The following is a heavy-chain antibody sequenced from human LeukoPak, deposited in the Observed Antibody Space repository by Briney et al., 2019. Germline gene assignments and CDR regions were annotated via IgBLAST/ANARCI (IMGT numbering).Heavy chain of an antibody. Sequence: GGSLRLSCAASGFTFSAYNMNWVRQAPGKGLEWVAVISYDGSNKYYADSVKGRFTISRDNSKNTLYLQMNSLRAEDTAVYYCAKDHSSGWETRLDYWGQGTLVTVSS. J-gene: IGHJ4*02. V-gene: IGHV3-30*18. D-gene: IGHD6-19*01. CDR1: GFTFSAYN. CDR2: ISYDGSNK. CDR3: AKDHSSGWETRLDY.